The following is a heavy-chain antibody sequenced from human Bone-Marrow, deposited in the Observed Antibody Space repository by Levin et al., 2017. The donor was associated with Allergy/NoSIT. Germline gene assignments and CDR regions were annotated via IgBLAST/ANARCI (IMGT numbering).Heavy chain of an antibody. CDR3: ATHEGSCSGGDCHHGW. J-gene: IGHJ4*02. V-gene: IGHV4-39*01. CDR1: GDSISSSNYY. CDR2: IYYSGST. Sequence: ASETLSLTCTVSGDSISSSNYYWGWVRQPPGKGLEWIGSIYYSGSTYYNPSLKSRVTISVDTSKNQFSLKLSSVTAADTAVYYCATHEGSCSGGDCHHGWWGQGTLVTVS. D-gene: IGHD2-15*01.